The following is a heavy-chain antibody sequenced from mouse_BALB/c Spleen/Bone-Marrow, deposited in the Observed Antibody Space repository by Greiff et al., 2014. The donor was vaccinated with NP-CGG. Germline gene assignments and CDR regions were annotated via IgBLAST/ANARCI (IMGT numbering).Heavy chain of an antibody. V-gene: IGHV1-7*01. Sequence: QVQLQQSGAELAKPGASVKMSCKASGYTFTSYWMHWVKQRPGQGLEWIGYINPSTGYTEYNQKFKDKATLTADKSSSTAYMQLSRLTSEDSAVYYCARPENYDAMDYWGQGTSVTVSS. CDR3: ARPENYDAMDY. CDR1: GYTFTSYW. CDR2: INPSTGYT. J-gene: IGHJ4*01.